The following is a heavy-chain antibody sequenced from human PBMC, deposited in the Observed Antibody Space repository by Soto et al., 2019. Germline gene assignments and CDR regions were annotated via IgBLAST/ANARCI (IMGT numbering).Heavy chain of an antibody. J-gene: IGHJ4*02. Sequence: PGGSLRLSCAASGFTFSSYAMSWVRQAPGKGLEWVSAISGSGGSTYYADSVKGRFTISRDNSKNTLYLQMNSLRAEDTAVYYCAKSGLIVCSSTSCSQRGGFFDYWGQGTLVTVSS. CDR1: GFTFSSYA. D-gene: IGHD2-2*01. V-gene: IGHV3-23*01. CDR2: ISGSGGST. CDR3: AKSGLIVCSSTSCSQRGGFFDY.